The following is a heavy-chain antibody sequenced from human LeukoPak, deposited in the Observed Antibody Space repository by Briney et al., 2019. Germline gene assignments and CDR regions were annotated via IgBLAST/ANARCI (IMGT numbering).Heavy chain of an antibody. D-gene: IGHD2-2*01. V-gene: IGHV4-4*07. CDR1: GGSINNYY. J-gene: IGHJ4*02. CDR3: ARGLFLCRSSTSCFDSPHFDY. CDR2: IYNRGST. Sequence: PSETLSLTCTVSGGSINNYYWSWIRQPAGKGLEWIGRIYNRGSTNYNPSLKSRVTISVDTSKNQFSLKLSSVTAADTAVYYCARGLFLCRSSTSCFDSPHFDYWGQGTLVTVSS.